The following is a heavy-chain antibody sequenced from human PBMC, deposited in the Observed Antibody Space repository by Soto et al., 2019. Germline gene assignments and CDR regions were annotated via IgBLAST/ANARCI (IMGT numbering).Heavy chain of an antibody. CDR3: KTSNQYSASLEVDF. Sequence: ASVKVSCKASGYTFTDYFIHWVRQAPGQGLEWMGWINPDNGGTVYAQKFQGRLTMARDTPVATVYMELSGLRSGDTAVYYCKTSNQYSASLEVDFWGQGTRVTVSS. V-gene: IGHV1-2*02. CDR1: GYTFTDYF. D-gene: IGHD5-12*01. CDR2: INPDNGGT. J-gene: IGHJ4*02.